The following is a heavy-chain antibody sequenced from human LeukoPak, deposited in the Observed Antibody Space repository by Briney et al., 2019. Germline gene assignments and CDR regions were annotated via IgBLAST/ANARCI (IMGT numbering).Heavy chain of an antibody. CDR1: GYTFTSYD. V-gene: IGHV1-8*01. J-gene: IGHJ4*02. Sequence: ASVKVSCKASGYTFTSYDINWVRQATGQGLEWMGWMNPNSGNTGYAQKFEGRVTMTRNTSISTAYMELSSLRSEDTAVYYCARGESIAVAGIRAFGYWGQGPLVTVSS. CDR2: MNPNSGNT. CDR3: ARGESIAVAGIRAFGY. D-gene: IGHD6-19*01.